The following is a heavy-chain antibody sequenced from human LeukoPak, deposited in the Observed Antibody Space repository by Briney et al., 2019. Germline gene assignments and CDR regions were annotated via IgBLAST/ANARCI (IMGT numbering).Heavy chain of an antibody. V-gene: IGHV3-21*01. CDR1: GFTFSSYS. CDR2: ISSSSSYI. D-gene: IGHD2-15*01. Sequence: PGGSLRLSCAASGFTFSSYSMNWVRQAPGKGLEWVSSISSSSSYIYYADSVKGRFTISRDNAKNSLYLQMNSLRAEDTAVYYCARGVVAATRAYFDLWGRGTLVTVSS. J-gene: IGHJ2*01. CDR3: ARGVVAATRAYFDL.